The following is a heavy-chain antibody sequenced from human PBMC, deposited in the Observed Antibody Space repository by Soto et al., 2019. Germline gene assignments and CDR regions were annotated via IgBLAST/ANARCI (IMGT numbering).Heavy chain of an antibody. D-gene: IGHD3-3*01. CDR1: GYTFTSYG. V-gene: IGHV1-18*01. Sequence: GASVKVSCKASGYTFTSYGISWVRQAPGQGLEWMGWISAYNGNTNYAQKLQGRVTMTTDTSTSTAYMELRSLRSDDTAVYYCARPAYDFWSGYYLGYWGQGTLVTVSS. CDR3: ARPAYDFWSGYYLGY. CDR2: ISAYNGNT. J-gene: IGHJ4*02.